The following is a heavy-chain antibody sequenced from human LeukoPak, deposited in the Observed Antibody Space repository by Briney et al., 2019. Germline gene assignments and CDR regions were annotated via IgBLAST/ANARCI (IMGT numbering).Heavy chain of an antibody. Sequence: GGSLRLSCSASGFTFSNYAMHWVRQAPGKGLEYVSVISSTGGSTYYADSVKGRFTVSRDNSKNTLYLQMSSLRAVDTAVYYCVKECLVIINYYFDYWGQGTLVTVSS. D-gene: IGHD3-22*01. J-gene: IGHJ4*02. CDR1: GFTFSNYA. V-gene: IGHV3-64D*06. CDR3: VKECLVIINYYFDY. CDR2: ISSTGGST.